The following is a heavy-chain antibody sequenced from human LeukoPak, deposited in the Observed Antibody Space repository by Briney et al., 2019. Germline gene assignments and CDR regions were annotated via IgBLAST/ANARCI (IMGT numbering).Heavy chain of an antibody. CDR3: AKGYSHPDH. D-gene: IGHD5-12*01. V-gene: IGHV4-39*07. Sequence: SETLSLTCTVSGGSISSSSYYWGWIRQPPGKGLEWIGSIYYSGSTYYNPSLKSRVTISVDTSKNQVSLNLRSVTAADTAVYYCAKGYSHPDHWGQGTLVTVSS. J-gene: IGHJ4*01. CDR1: GGSISSSSYY. CDR2: IYYSGST.